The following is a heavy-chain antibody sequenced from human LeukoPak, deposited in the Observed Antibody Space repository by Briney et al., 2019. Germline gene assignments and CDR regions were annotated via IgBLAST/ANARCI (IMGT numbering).Heavy chain of an antibody. Sequence: SVQVSCKASGGTFSSYAISWVRQAPGQGLEWMGGIIPIFCTVNYAQKFQGRVTITADESTSTAYMELSSLRSEDTAVYYCAREGPENDAYCGGDCYSSLRYYYGMDVWGQGTTVTVSS. D-gene: IGHD2-21*02. CDR1: GGTFSSYA. CDR3: AREGPENDAYCGGDCYSSLRYYYGMDV. V-gene: IGHV1-69*01. J-gene: IGHJ6*02. CDR2: IIPIFCTV.